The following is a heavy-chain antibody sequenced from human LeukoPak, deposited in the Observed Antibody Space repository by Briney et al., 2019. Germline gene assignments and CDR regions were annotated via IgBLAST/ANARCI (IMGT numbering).Heavy chain of an antibody. CDR2: FDPEDGET. CDR3: AVSLTTGGYYG. CDR1: GYTLTELS. V-gene: IGHV1-24*01. D-gene: IGHD1-1*01. Sequence: GASVKVSCKVSGYTLTELSLHWVRQAPGEGLECRGRFDPEDGETIYARKFQSRVTMTEETSTDTAYMELSSLRSEDTAVYFCAVSLTTGGYYG. J-gene: IGHJ6*01.